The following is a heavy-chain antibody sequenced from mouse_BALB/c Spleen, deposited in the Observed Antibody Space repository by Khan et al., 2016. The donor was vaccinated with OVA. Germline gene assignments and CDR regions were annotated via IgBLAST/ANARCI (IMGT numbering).Heavy chain of an antibody. CDR2: TNPTNGRT. J-gene: IGHJ2*01. V-gene: IGHV1S81*02. CDR3: ARNKKTGAADFDY. CDR1: GYTFPSYW. Sequence: VQLQQSGAELVKAGASVKMSCKASGYTFPSYWMHWVKQRLGQGLEWFAETNPTNGRTYYNEKFKSKATLTVDQSSSTAYMLLSGPPFEDSAVYYCARNKKTGAADFDYWGQGTTLTVTS.